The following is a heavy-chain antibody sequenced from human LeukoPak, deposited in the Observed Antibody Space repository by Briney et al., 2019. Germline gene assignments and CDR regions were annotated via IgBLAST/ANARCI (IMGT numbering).Heavy chain of an antibody. CDR3: AGHRSPTVVTGFDI. CDR2: IYYSGST. CDR1: GGSISSSSYY. Sequence: PSETLSLTCTVSGGSISSSSYYWGWIRQPPGKGLEWIGSIYYSGSTYYNPSLKSRLPISVGTSKNQFSLKLSSVTAADTAVYYCAGHRSPTVVTGFDIWGQGTMVTVSS. D-gene: IGHD4-17*01. V-gene: IGHV4-39*01. J-gene: IGHJ3*02.